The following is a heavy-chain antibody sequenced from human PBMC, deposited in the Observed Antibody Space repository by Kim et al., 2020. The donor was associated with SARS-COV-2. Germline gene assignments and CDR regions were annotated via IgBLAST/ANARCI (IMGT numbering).Heavy chain of an antibody. D-gene: IGHD1-7*01. V-gene: IGHV3-23*01. J-gene: IGHJ4*02. CDR2: ITATTGST. Sequence: GGSLRLSCAAAGFSFDSYSMNWVRQAPGQGLEWVASITATTGSTFYADSVRGRFTISRDNSRTTVFLQMSSLRAEDTAVYYCAKSLRNWNYDGTDYWGQGTLVTVSS. CDR1: GFSFDSYS. CDR3: AKSLRNWNYDGTDY.